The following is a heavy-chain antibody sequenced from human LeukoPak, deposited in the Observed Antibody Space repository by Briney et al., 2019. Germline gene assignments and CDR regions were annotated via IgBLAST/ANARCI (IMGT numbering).Heavy chain of an antibody. V-gene: IGHV3-64D*08. CDR2: ISSNGGST. CDR1: GFTFSSYG. Sequence: GGSLRLSCSASGFTFSSYGLHRVRQAPGKGLQYVSGISSNGGSTDYADSVKGRFTISRDNSKNTLYLQMSSLRAEDTAVYYCVKDQGYYDFWSGYEYFHHWGQGTLVTVSS. CDR3: VKDQGYYDFWSGYEYFHH. D-gene: IGHD3-3*01. J-gene: IGHJ1*01.